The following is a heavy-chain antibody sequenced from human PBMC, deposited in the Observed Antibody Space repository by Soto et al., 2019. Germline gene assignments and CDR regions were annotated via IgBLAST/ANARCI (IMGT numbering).Heavy chain of an antibody. Sequence: VASVKVSCKASGYTFTSYAMHWVRQAPGQRLEWMGWINAGNGNTKYSQKFQGRVTITRDTSASTAYMELSSLRSEDTAVYYCARAPYETSMVRGVPNDAFDIWGQGTMVTVSS. J-gene: IGHJ3*02. CDR2: INAGNGNT. V-gene: IGHV1-3*01. CDR1: GYTFTSYA. CDR3: ARAPYETSMVRGVPNDAFDI. D-gene: IGHD3-10*01.